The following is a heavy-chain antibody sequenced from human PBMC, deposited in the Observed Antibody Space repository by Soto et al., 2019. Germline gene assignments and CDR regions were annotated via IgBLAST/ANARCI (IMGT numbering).Heavy chain of an antibody. V-gene: IGHV4-34*01. J-gene: IGHJ6*02. Sequence: SETLSLTCAVYGGSFSGYYWSWIRQPPGKGLEWIGEINHSGSTNYNPSLKSRVTISVDTSKNQFSLKLSSVTAADTAVYYCARGPHYYGSGSYRYYYYYGMDGWGQGTTVT. CDR2: INHSGST. CDR3: ARGPHYYGSGSYRYYYYYGMDG. CDR1: GGSFSGYY. D-gene: IGHD3-10*01.